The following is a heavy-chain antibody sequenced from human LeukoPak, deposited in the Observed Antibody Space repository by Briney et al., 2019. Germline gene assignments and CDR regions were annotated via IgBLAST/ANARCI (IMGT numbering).Heavy chain of an antibody. CDR1: GFTFSSYE. Sequence: PGGSLRLSCAASGFTFSSYEMNWVRQAPGKGLEWVSYISSSGSTIYYADSVKGRFTISRDNAKNSLYLQMNSLRAEDTAVYYRARTRRGRGNWFDPWGQGTLVTVSS. D-gene: IGHD3-10*01. J-gene: IGHJ5*02. CDR2: ISSSGSTI. V-gene: IGHV3-48*03. CDR3: ARTRRGRGNWFDP.